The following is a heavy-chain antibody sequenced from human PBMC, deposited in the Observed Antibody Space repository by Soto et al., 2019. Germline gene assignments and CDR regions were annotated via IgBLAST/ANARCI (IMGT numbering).Heavy chain of an antibody. CDR2: IYYSGST. J-gene: IGHJ6*02. CDR3: ARDLYSSGWYGGLYYYYGMDV. CDR1: GGSISSYY. Sequence: SETLSLTWTVSGGSISSYYWSWIRQPPGKGLEWIGYIYYSGSTNYNPSLKSRVTISVDTSKNQFSLKLSSVTAADTAVYYCARDLYSSGWYGGLYYYYGMDVWGQGTTVTVSS. V-gene: IGHV4-59*01. D-gene: IGHD6-19*01.